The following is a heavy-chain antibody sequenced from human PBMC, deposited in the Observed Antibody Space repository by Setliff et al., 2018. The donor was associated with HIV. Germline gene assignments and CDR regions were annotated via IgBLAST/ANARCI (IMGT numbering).Heavy chain of an antibody. Sequence: ASVKVSCKASGGTFSSYAISWVRQAPGQGLEWMGWISGYNGNTNYAQKLQGRVTMTTDTSTSTAYMELRSLRSEDTAVYYCARGLRAYLGYWGQGTLVTVSS. CDR2: ISGYNGNT. CDR3: ARGLRAYLGY. CDR1: GGTFSSYA. J-gene: IGHJ4*02. V-gene: IGHV1-18*01. D-gene: IGHD1-26*01.